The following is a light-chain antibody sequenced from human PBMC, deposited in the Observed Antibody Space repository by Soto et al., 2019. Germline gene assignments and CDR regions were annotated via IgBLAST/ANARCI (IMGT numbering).Light chain of an antibody. J-gene: IGKJ4*01. CDR3: QQYNGSRLA. V-gene: IGKV1-5*03. CDR2: KAS. CDR1: QSISNW. Sequence: DIPMTQSPSSLSASVGDIVTFTCRASQSISNWLDWYQQKPGKAPKLLIYKASTLESGVPSRFSGSGSGTEFTLTISSLQADDFAIYYCQQYNGSRLAFGGGTKVEIK.